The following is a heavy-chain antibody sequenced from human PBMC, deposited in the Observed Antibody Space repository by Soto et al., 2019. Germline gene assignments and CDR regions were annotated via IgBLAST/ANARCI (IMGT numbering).Heavy chain of an antibody. J-gene: IGHJ4*02. Sequence: SETLSLTCTVSGGSISSYYWSWIRQPPGKGLEWIGYIYYSGSTNYNPSLKSRVTISVDTSKSQFSLKLSSVTAADTAVYYCAGQDPRGNMIVDMRVFGDSFDYWGQGTLVTVSS. CDR1: GGSISSYY. CDR3: AGQDPRGNMIVDMRVFGDSFDY. D-gene: IGHD3-22*01. CDR2: IYYSGST. V-gene: IGHV4-59*08.